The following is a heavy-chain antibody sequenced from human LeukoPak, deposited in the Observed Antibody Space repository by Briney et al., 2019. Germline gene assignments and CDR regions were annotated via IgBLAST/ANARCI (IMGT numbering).Heavy chain of an antibody. D-gene: IGHD6-13*01. Sequence: GGSLRLSCAASGFTFSSYWMSWVRQAPGKGLEWVANINHDGSDKYYVDSVKGRFTISRDNAKNSLYLQMNSLRAEDTAVYYCARVFGDSSSWFRDYSYYYGMDVWGQGTTVTVSS. CDR3: ARVFGDSSSWFRDYSYYYGMDV. J-gene: IGHJ6*02. CDR1: GFTFSSYW. CDR2: INHDGSDK. V-gene: IGHV3-7*01.